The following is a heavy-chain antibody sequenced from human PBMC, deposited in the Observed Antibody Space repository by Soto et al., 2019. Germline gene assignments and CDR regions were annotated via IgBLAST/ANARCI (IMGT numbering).Heavy chain of an antibody. CDR3: AKDSPLHRARGVVYGMDV. J-gene: IGHJ6*02. CDR2: ISGSGGST. CDR1: GFTFSSYA. Sequence: GGSLRLSCAASGFTFSSYAMSWVRQSPGKGLEWVSAISGSGGSTYYADSVKGRFTISRDNSKNTLYLQMNSLRAEDTAVYYCAKDSPLHRARGVVYGMDVWGQGTTVTVSS. D-gene: IGHD2-15*01. V-gene: IGHV3-23*01.